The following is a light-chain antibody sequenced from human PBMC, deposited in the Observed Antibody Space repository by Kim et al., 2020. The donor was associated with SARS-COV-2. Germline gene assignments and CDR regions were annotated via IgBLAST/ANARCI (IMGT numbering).Light chain of an antibody. Sequence: DIQMTQSPSSLSASVGDRVTITCRASQSISKSLNWYQQKPGKAPKLLIFAASNLQPGVPSRFSGSGSGTDFTLAISSLQPEDFATYYCQQTCRIFPLTFGGGTKVDIK. CDR1: QSISKS. V-gene: IGKV1-39*01. J-gene: IGKJ4*01. CDR3: QQTCRIFPLT. CDR2: AAS.